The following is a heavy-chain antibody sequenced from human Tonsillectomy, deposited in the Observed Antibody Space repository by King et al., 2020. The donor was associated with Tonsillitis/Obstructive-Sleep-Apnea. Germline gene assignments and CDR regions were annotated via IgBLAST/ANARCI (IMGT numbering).Heavy chain of an antibody. V-gene: IGHV7-4-1*02. Sequence: QLVQSGSELKKPGASVKVTCKASGYTFRSYAMNWVRQAPGQGLEWMGWINTNTGNPTYAQGFTGRFVFSLDTPVSTAYLQISSLKAEDTAVYYCARGEIIFIAASPLPVDYWGQGTLVTVSS. CDR1: GYTFRSYA. D-gene: IGHD6-6*01. CDR3: ARGEIIFIAASPLPVDY. CDR2: INTNTGNP. J-gene: IGHJ4*02.